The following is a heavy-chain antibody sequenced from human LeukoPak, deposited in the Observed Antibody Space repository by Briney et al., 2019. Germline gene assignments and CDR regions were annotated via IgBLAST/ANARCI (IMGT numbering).Heavy chain of an antibody. CDR3: ARVCYYGSGSYCPFDY. D-gene: IGHD3-10*01. V-gene: IGHV1-69*13. CDR2: IIPIFGTA. J-gene: IGHJ4*02. CDR1: GGTFSSYA. Sequence: SVKVSCKASGGTFSSYAISWVRQAPGQGLEWMGGIIPIFGTANYAQKFQGRVTITADESTSTAYMELSSLRSEDTSVYYCARVCYYGSGSYCPFDYWGQGTLVTVSS.